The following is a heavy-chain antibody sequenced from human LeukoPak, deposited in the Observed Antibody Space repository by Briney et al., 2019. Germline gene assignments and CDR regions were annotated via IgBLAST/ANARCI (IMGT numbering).Heavy chain of an antibody. J-gene: IGHJ4*02. Sequence: GGSLRLSCAASGFTFSSYAMSWVRQAPGKGLEWVSAISGSGGSTYYADSVKGRFTISRDNSKNTLYPQMNSLRAEDTAVYYCAKSADFWSGYSDDYWGQGTLVTVSS. CDR3: AKSADFWSGYSDDY. V-gene: IGHV3-23*01. D-gene: IGHD3-3*01. CDR1: GFTFSSYA. CDR2: ISGSGGST.